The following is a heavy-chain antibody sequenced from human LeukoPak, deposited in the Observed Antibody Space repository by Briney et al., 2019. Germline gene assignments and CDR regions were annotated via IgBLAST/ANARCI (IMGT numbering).Heavy chain of an antibody. CDR2: ISHSGST. CDR3: AAQYSGYVRLDY. V-gene: IGHV4-34*01. CDR1: GGSFSGYY. J-gene: IGHJ4*02. D-gene: IGHD5-12*01. Sequence: SETLSLTCAVYGGSFSGYYWSWIRQPPGKGLEWIGEISHSGSTNYNPSHKSRVTISVDTSKNQFSLKLSSVTAADTAVYYCAAQYSGYVRLDYWGQGTLVTVSS.